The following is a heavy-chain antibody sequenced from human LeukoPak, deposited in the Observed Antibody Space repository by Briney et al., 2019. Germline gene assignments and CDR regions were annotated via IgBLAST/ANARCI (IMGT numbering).Heavy chain of an antibody. V-gene: IGHV4-4*07. CDR3: ATVLDYDFWSGFRMDV. CDR2: IYTSGTT. D-gene: IGHD3-3*01. J-gene: IGHJ6*03. CDR1: GGSFSTYY. Sequence: ASETLSLTCTVSGGSFSTYYWSWIRQPAGKGLEWIGHIYTSGTTNYNPSLKSRVTISVDTSKNQFSLKLSSVTAADTAVYYCATVLDYDFWSGFRMDVWGKGTTVTVSS.